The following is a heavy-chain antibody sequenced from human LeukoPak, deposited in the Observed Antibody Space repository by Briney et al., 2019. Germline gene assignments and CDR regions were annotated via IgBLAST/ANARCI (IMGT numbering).Heavy chain of an antibody. CDR2: INQDGSDK. CDR1: GFTISSYW. J-gene: IGHJ3*02. CDR3: ARDYPLSFTGERPRDAFYI. Sequence: GGSLRLSCAASGFTISSYWQSWVRQAPGKGLEWVGNINQDGSDKYYVDSEKGRIIISRDYAKNSLMLLMNSLTAEDTVEYYSARDYPLSFTGERPRDAFYIWGQGTMVTVSS. D-gene: IGHD3-16*01. V-gene: IGHV3-7*01.